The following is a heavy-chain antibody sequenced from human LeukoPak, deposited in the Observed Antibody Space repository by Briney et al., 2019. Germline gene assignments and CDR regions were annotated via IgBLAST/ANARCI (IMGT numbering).Heavy chain of an antibody. CDR3: IRGPARGSGLWNFDL. CDR2: IRSKANSYAT. D-gene: IGHD3-10*01. Sequence: GGSLRLSCAASGFTFSGSAMHWVRQASGKGLEWVGRIRSKANSYATAYAASVKGRFTISRDDSKNTAYLQMNSLKTEDTAVYYCIRGPARGSGLWNFDLWGRGTLVTVSS. J-gene: IGHJ2*01. V-gene: IGHV3-73*01. CDR1: GFTFSGSA.